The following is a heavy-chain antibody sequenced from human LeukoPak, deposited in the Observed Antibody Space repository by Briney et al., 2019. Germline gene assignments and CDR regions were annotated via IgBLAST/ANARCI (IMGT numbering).Heavy chain of an antibody. J-gene: IGHJ4*02. CDR1: GFTFSSYA. CDR3: AKDLYSYGTTPLDY. Sequence: GGSLRLSCAAFGFTFSSYAMSWVRQAAGKGLEWVSSISSSGGSTFYADSVKGRFTISRDYSKNTLYLQMNSLRAEDTAVYYCAKDLYSYGTTPLDYWGQGTLVTVSS. D-gene: IGHD5-18*01. V-gene: IGHV3-23*01. CDR2: ISSSGGST.